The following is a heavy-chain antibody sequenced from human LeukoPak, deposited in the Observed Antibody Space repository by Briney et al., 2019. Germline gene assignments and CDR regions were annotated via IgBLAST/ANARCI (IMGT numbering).Heavy chain of an antibody. CDR1: GGSFSGYY. CDR2: INHSGST. V-gene: IGHV4-34*01. J-gene: IGHJ4*02. D-gene: IGHD3-3*01. CDR3: ARGIGDFWSGYYKTLDY. Sequence: SETLSLTCAVYGGSFSGYYWSWIRQPPGKGLEWIGEINHSGSTNYNPSLKSRVTISVDTSKNQFSLKLSSVTAADTAVYYCARGIGDFWSGYYKTLDYRGQGTLVTVSS.